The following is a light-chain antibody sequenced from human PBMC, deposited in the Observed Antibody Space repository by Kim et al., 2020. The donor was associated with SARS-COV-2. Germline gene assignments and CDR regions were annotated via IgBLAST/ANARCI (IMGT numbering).Light chain of an antibody. Sequence: AMGQTVRITCQGDSLKSYYASWYQQKPGQAPVLVIYGKNNRPSGIPDRFSGSSSGNTASLTITGAQAEDEADYYCNSRDSSGNHVVFGGGTQLTVL. CDR2: GKN. CDR1: SLKSYY. V-gene: IGLV3-19*01. J-gene: IGLJ2*01. CDR3: NSRDSSGNHVV.